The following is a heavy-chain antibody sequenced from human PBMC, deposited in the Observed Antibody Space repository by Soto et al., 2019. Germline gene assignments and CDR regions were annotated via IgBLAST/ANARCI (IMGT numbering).Heavy chain of an antibody. Sequence: EVQLVESGGGLVQPGRSLRLSCAASGFTFDDYAMHWVRQAPGKGLEWVSGISWNSGSIGYADSVKGRFTISRENAKNSLYLQMNSLRAEDTALYYCAKSRSAYYGMDVWGQGTTVTVSS. J-gene: IGHJ6*02. V-gene: IGHV3-9*01. CDR1: GFTFDDYA. CDR3: AKSRSAYYGMDV. CDR2: ISWNSGSI.